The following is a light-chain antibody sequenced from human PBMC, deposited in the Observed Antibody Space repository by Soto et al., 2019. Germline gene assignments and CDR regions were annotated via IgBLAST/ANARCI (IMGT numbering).Light chain of an antibody. Sequence: QSVLTQPPSASGTPGQRVTISCSGSNSNIGSKTVNWYQHLPGTAPKLLIYSNHHRPSGVPDRFSASKSGTSASLAISGLLSEDEADYYCATWDDSLNGVVFGGGTKVTVL. CDR3: ATWDDSLNGVV. CDR1: NSNIGSKT. V-gene: IGLV1-44*01. J-gene: IGLJ2*01. CDR2: SNH.